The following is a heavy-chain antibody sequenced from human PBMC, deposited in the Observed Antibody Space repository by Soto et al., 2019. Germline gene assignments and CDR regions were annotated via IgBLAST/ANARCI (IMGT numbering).Heavy chain of an antibody. CDR2: MYNTGST. Sequence: SETLSLTCAVYGGSFSGYYWSWIRQPPGKGLEWIGYMYNTGSTIYNPSLKSRVTIPVDRSKNQFSLNLTSVTAADTAVYYCARVYGGNLDWFDPWGQGTLVTVS. D-gene: IGHD4-17*01. V-gene: IGHV4-34*11. J-gene: IGHJ5*02. CDR1: GGSFSGYY. CDR3: ARVYGGNLDWFDP.